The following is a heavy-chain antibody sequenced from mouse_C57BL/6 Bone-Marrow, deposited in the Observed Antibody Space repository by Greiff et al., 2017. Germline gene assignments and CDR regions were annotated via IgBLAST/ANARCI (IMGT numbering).Heavy chain of an antibody. CDR1: GYTFTSYW. Sequence: QVQLQQPGAELVKPGASVTMSCKASGYTFTSYWITWVKQRPGQGLEWIGDIYPGSGSTNYNEKFKSKATLTVDTSSSTAYMQRSSLTSEDSAGYYCARTYYSNDWYFDVWGTGTTVTVTS. V-gene: IGHV1-55*01. J-gene: IGHJ1*03. CDR3: ARTYYSNDWYFDV. D-gene: IGHD2-5*01. CDR2: IYPGSGST.